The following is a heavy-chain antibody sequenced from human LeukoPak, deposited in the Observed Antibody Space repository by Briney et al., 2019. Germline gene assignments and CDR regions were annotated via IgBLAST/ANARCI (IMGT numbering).Heavy chain of an antibody. Sequence: SEPLSLTCAVLGGLFSYYYLRGDRQPPLQGLAWIGEITHHGTTNYNPSLKSRVTISVDTSKNQFSLKLYSVAAADTAVYYCAPIFGDYSDFDSWGQGTLVTVSS. J-gene: IGHJ4*02. CDR1: GGLFSYYY. CDR3: APIFGDYSDFDS. D-gene: IGHD4-17*01. V-gene: IGHV4-34*01. CDR2: ITHHGTT.